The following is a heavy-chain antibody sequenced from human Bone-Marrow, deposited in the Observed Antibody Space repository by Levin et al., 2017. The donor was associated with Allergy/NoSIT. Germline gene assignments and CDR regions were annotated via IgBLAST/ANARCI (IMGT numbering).Heavy chain of an antibody. CDR1: GGSISSSSYY. D-gene: IGHD2-21*02. J-gene: IGHJ1*01. V-gene: IGHV4-39*01. Sequence: SETLSLTCTVSGGSISSSSYYWGWIRQPPGKGLEWIGSIYYSGSTYYNPSLKSRVTISVDTSKNQFSLKLSSVTAADTAVYYCASHIVVVTAIPEYFQHWGQGTLVTVSS. CDR2: IYYSGST. CDR3: ASHIVVVTAIPEYFQH.